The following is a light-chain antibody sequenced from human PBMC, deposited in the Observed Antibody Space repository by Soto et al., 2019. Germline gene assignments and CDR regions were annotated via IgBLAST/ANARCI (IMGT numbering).Light chain of an antibody. V-gene: IGKV1-39*01. CDR3: QQSYTILRT. CDR2: GAS. J-gene: IGKJ1*01. Sequence: DIQMTQSPSSLSASVGDRVTITCRTSRSISTSLNWYLQKPGEAPKLLIYGASSLQSGVPSRFSGRGSGTDFTLTISNLQPEDFAIYYCQQSYTILRTFGQVTKVEIK. CDR1: RSISTS.